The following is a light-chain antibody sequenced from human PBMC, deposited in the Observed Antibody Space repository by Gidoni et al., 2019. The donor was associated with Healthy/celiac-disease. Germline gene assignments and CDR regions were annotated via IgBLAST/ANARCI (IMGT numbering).Light chain of an antibody. J-gene: IGKJ4*01. CDR3: QQYNNWPKA. CDR1: QSVSSN. Sequence: EIVMTQSPATLSVSPGERATRSCRASQSVSSNLAWYQQKPGQAPRLLIYGASTRATVIPAMFSGSGSGTEFTLTISSLQSEDFAVYYCQQYNNWPKAFGGGTKVEIK. V-gene: IGKV3-15*01. CDR2: GAS.